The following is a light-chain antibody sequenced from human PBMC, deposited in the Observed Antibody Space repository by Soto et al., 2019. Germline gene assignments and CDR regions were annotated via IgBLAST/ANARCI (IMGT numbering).Light chain of an antibody. CDR3: SSFTSSVTYV. CDR1: SSDVGGHNS. CDR2: DVS. J-gene: IGLJ1*01. Sequence: QSALTQPASVSGSPGQSITISCTGTSSDVGGHNSVSWYRQDPGKAPKLMIYDVSNRPSGVSDRFSGSKSGNTASLTISGLQIEDEADYYCSSFTSSVTYVFGTGTHLTVL. V-gene: IGLV2-14*01.